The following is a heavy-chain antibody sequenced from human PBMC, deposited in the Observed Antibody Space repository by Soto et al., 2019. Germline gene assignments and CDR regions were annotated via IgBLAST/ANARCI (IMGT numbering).Heavy chain of an antibody. D-gene: IGHD6-19*01. J-gene: IGHJ3*02. CDR2: IKQDGSEK. CDR1: GFTFSIYL. V-gene: IGHV3-7*05. CDR3: ARDIGVAADDI. Sequence: PGGSLRLSCAASGFTFSIYLMGWLRQAPGKGLEWVANIKQDGSEKYHVDSVKGRFTISRDNAKNSLYLQMNSLRTEDTAVYYCARDIGVAADDIWGQGTMVTVSS.